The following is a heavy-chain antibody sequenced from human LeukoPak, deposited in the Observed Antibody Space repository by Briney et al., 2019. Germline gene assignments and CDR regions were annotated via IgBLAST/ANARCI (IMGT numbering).Heavy chain of an antibody. CDR2: ISSSGSTI. Sequence: PGGSLRLSCAASGFTFSDYYMSWIRQAPGKGLEWVSYISSSGSTIYYADSVKGRFTISRDNSKNTLYLQMNSLRAEDTAVYYCAREVYSSGWYLGDAFDIWGQGTKVTVSS. CDR1: GFTFSDYY. V-gene: IGHV3-11*04. D-gene: IGHD6-19*01. J-gene: IGHJ3*02. CDR3: AREVYSSGWYLGDAFDI.